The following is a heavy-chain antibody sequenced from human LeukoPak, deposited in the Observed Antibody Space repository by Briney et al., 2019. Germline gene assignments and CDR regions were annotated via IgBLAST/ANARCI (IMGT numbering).Heavy chain of an antibody. CDR2: ISYDGSNK. V-gene: IGHV3-30*18. CDR1: GFTFSSYG. J-gene: IGHJ4*02. Sequence: GGSLRLSCAASGFTFSSYGMHWVRQAPGKGLEWVAVISYDGSNKYYADSVKGRFTISRDNSKNTLYLQMNSLRAEDTAVYYCAKEGYDYVWGSYRYLYYFDYWGQRTLVTVSS. D-gene: IGHD3-16*02. CDR3: AKEGYDYVWGSYRYLYYFDY.